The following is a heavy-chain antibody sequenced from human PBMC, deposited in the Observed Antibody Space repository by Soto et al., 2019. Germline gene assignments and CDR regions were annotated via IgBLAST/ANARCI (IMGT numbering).Heavy chain of an antibody. J-gene: IGHJ6*02. CDR2: IIPIFGTA. CDR1: GGTFSSYA. CDR3: AGGNGYGEEYYYGMDV. V-gene: IGHV1-69*12. D-gene: IGHD4-17*01. Sequence: QVQLVQSGAEVKKPGSSVKVSCKASGGTFSSYAISWVRQAPGQGLEWMGGIIPIFGTANYAQKFQGRGTITADESTSTAYRELSSLRSEDTAVYYCAGGNGYGEEYYYGMDVWGQGTTVTVSS.